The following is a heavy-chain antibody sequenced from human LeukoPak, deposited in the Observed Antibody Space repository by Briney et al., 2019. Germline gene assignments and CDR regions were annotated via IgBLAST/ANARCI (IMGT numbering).Heavy chain of an antibody. V-gene: IGHV1-69*02. Sequence: EASVKVSCKASGYTFTGYYMHWVRQAPGQGLEWMGRIIPILGIANYAQKFQGRVTIAADESTSTAYMELSSLRSEDTAVYYCARRYCSSTSCYYFDYWGQGTLVTVSS. CDR1: GYTFTGYY. CDR2: IIPILGIA. D-gene: IGHD2-2*01. J-gene: IGHJ4*02. CDR3: ARRYCSSTSCYYFDY.